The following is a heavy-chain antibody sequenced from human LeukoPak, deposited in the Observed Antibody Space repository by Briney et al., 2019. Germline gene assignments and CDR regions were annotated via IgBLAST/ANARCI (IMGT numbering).Heavy chain of an antibody. CDR2: ISGSGGST. Sequence: PGGSLRLSCVASGFTFSSYAMSWVRQAPGKGLEWVSGISGSGGSTYYVDSVKGRLTISRDNSKNTLFLQMDSLRVDDTAAYYCARAPLTWSVRDYYYMDVWGKGTAVTVSS. CDR1: GFTFSSYA. V-gene: IGHV3-23*01. CDR3: ARAPLTWSVRDYYYMDV. D-gene: IGHD4-17*01. J-gene: IGHJ6*03.